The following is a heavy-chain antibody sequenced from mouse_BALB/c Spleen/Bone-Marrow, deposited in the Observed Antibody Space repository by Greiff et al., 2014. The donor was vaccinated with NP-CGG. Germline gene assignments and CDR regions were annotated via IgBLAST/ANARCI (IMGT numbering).Heavy chain of an antibody. CDR1: GYAFSSYW. V-gene: IGHV1-80*01. Sequence: LQESGAELVRPGSSVKISCKASGYAFSSYWMNWVKQRPGQGLEWIGQIYPGDGDTNYNGKFKGKATLTADKSSSTAYMQRSSLTSEDSAVYFCARVRNWADYWGQGTTLTVSS. CDR2: IYPGDGDT. CDR3: ARVRNWADY. D-gene: IGHD4-1*01. J-gene: IGHJ2*01.